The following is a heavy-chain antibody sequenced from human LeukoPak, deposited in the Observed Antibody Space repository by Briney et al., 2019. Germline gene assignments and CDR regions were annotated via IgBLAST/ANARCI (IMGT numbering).Heavy chain of an antibody. CDR1: GYTFTSYA. D-gene: IGHD6-6*01. CDR3: ARDPPSSIAGRPIFDY. Sequence: ASVKVSCKASGYTFTSYAMNWVRQAPGQGLEWMGWSNPDTGGTNYAQKFQGRVTMTWATSIRTAYMELSRLTSDDTAVYYCARDPPSSIAGRPIFDYWGQGTLVTVSS. V-gene: IGHV1-2*02. CDR2: SNPDTGGT. J-gene: IGHJ4*02.